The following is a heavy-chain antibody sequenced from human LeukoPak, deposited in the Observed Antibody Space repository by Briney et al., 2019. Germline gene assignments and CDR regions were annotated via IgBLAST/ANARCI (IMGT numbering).Heavy chain of an antibody. CDR1: GFTFSSYW. CDR3: ARGGGLDV. Sequence: GESLRLSCAASGFTFSSYWMNWAHQAPGKGLEWVASINHNGNVNYYVDSVKGRFTISRDNAKNSLYLQMSNLRAEDTAVYFCARGGGLDVWGQGATVTVSS. CDR2: INHNGNVN. D-gene: IGHD3-16*01. V-gene: IGHV3-7*03. J-gene: IGHJ6*02.